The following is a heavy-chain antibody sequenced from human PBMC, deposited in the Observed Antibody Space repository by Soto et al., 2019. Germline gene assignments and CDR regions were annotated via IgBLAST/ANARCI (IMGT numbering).Heavy chain of an antibody. D-gene: IGHD1-7*01. Sequence: EVQLVESGGGLVKPGGSLRLSCAASGFTFSSYSMNWVRQAPGKGLEWVSSISSSSSYIYYADSVKGRFTISRDNAKNSLYLQMNSRRAEDTAVYYCARDSITGTTVFDYWGQGTLVTVSS. CDR3: ARDSITGTTVFDY. J-gene: IGHJ4*02. CDR1: GFTFSSYS. CDR2: ISSSSSYI. V-gene: IGHV3-21*01.